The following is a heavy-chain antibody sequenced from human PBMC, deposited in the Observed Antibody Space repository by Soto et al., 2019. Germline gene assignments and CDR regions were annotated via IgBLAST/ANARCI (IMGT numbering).Heavy chain of an antibody. V-gene: IGHV2-5*02. J-gene: IGHJ3*02. CDR1: GFSLSPVGVG. CDR2: IYWDNDN. Sequence: QITLKESAPTLVQPTETLTLTCTFSGFSLSPVGVGVGWIRQPPGKALEWIAVIYWDNDNRNNPSLSNRLNINMELVRTQRVGTRVNMDHFDTGTYYCPNLTFAYAGWIAYDAFDTWGQGTTVTVS. CDR3: PNLTFAYAGWIAYDAFDT. D-gene: IGHD2-21*01.